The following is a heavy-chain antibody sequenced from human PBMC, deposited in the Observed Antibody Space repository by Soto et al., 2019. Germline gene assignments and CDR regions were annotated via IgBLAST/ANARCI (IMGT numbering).Heavy chain of an antibody. CDR3: AKDGQYRTDGFDV. Sequence: EAQLLESGGDWAQPGGSLRLSCAASGFTFSSHGMSWVRQAPGKGLEWIAGLSRGSGTTYYADSVKGRFTISRDNSKNTLDLIMNSLKVEDTALYYCAKDGQYRTDGFDVWGQGTMVTVSS. V-gene: IGHV3-23*01. D-gene: IGHD6-6*01. CDR1: GFTFSSHG. J-gene: IGHJ3*01. CDR2: LSRGSGTT.